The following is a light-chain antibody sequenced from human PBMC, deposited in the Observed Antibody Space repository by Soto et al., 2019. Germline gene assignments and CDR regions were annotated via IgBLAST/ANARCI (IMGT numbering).Light chain of an antibody. V-gene: IGKV1-5*03. CDR3: QQYSSYST. J-gene: IGKJ2*01. Sequence: DIPMTQSPSTLSASVGDRVTITCRASQSISSWLAWYQQKPGKAPKLLIYKASTLESGVTSRFSGSGSETEFTLTISSLQPDDLATYYCQQYSSYSTFGQGTKLDIK. CDR1: QSISSW. CDR2: KAS.